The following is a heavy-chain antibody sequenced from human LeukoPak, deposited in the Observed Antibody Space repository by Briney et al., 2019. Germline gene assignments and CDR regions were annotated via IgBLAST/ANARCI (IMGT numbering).Heavy chain of an antibody. CDR1: GGSISSSSYY. CDR3: TVVVVSYYYYYIDV. Sequence: PSETLSLTCTVSGGSISSSSYYWGWIRQPPGKGLEWIGSVYYSGSNYYHPSLKSRGTISVDTSKIQSSLKLSSVTAADTAVYYCTVVVVSYYYYYIDVWGKGTTVTVSS. V-gene: IGHV4-39*03. J-gene: IGHJ6*03. CDR2: VYYSGSN. D-gene: IGHD3-22*01.